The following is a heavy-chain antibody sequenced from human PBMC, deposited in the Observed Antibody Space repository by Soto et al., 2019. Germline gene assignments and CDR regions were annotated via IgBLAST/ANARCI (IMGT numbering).Heavy chain of an antibody. CDR1: GFTFSSRGVG. D-gene: IGHD3-9*01. Sequence: QITLKESGPTLVKPTQTLTLTCTFSGFTFSSRGVGVTWIRQPPGKALEWLTLIYWNDDKYYSPSLKSRLTVNKVTAKNQVVLTMTNMDPVDTAPYYCAYFDIVTVPTQIMDVWGQGTTVTVSS. J-gene: IGHJ6*02. CDR3: AYFDIVTVPTQIMDV. CDR2: IYWNDDK. V-gene: IGHV2-5*01.